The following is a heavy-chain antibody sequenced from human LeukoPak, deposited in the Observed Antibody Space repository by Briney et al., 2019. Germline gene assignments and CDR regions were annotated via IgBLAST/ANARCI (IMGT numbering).Heavy chain of an antibody. CDR1: GFTFSSYA. J-gene: IGHJ2*01. V-gene: IGHV3-23*01. CDR2: ISGSGGST. D-gene: IGHD2-15*01. CDR3: AKSGCSGGSCYSGTYFDL. Sequence: QPGGSLRLSCAASGFTFSSYAMSWVRQAPGKGLEWVSAISGSGGSTYYADSVKGRFTISRDNSKNTLYLQMNSLRAEDTAVYYCAKSGCSGGSCYSGTYFDLWGRGTLVTVSS.